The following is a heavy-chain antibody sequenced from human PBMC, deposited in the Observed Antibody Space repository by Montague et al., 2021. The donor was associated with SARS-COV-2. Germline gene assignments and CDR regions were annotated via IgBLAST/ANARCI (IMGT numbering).Heavy chain of an antibody. CDR1: GGSFSGFY. D-gene: IGHD2-8*01. CDR2: VNHSEST. CDR3: ARANGYYFDY. J-gene: IGHJ4*02. V-gene: IGHV4-34*01. Sequence: SETLSLTCAASGGSFSGFYWSWVRQSPGKGLEWIGDVNHSESTNYNPSLKGRVTISVDRSKNQFSLKLSSVTAADTAVYYCARANGYYFDYWGQGTLVTVSS.